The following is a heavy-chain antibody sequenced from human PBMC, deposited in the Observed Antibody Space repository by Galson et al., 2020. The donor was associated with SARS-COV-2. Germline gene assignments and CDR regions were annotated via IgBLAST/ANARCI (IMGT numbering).Heavy chain of an antibody. CDR2: IRQDGSAK. CDR1: GFTFRNYW. CDR3: ASSFNGRDDGFDV. V-gene: IGHV3-7*01. J-gene: IGHJ3*01. D-gene: IGHD2-8*01. Sequence: QLGESLKISCEASGFTFRNYWMNWVRQAPGKGLEWVANIRQDGSAKYHVDSVKGRFTISRDNAKGSLYLQMASLRAEDTALYYCASSFNGRDDGFDVWGRGTMVTVSS.